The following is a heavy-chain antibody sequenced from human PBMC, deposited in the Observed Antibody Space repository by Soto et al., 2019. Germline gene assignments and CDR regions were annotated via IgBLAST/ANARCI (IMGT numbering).Heavy chain of an antibody. Sequence: SVKVSCEASGGTFSSYRINWVRQAPGQGLEWVGGIVPIYRTADYAQKFQGRVTITADESARTAYLEVRSLKSQDTAVYYCARDSGAKLSSSWGQGTLVTVSS. CDR2: IVPIYRTA. CDR1: GGTFSSYR. D-gene: IGHD6-13*01. V-gene: IGHV1-69*01. J-gene: IGHJ4*02. CDR3: ARDSGAKLSSS.